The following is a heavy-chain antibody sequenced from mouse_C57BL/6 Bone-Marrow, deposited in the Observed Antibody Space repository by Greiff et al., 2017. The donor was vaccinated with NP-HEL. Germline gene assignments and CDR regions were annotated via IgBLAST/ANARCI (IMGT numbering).Heavy chain of an antibody. CDR1: GFTFTDYY. CDR3: ARYRDFDY. CDR2: IRNKANGYTT. Sequence: DVKLVESGGGLVQPGGSLSLSCAASGFTFTDYYMSWVRHPPGKPLEWLGFIRNKANGYTTEYSASVKGRFTISRDNSQSILYLQMNALRAEDSATYYCARYRDFDYWGQGTTLTVSS. V-gene: IGHV7-3*01. J-gene: IGHJ2*01.